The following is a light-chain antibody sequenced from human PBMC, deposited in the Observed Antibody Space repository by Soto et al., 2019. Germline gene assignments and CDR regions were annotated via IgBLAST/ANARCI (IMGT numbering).Light chain of an antibody. J-gene: IGKJ1*01. V-gene: IGKV3-20*01. CDR1: QSVSSSY. CDR2: GAS. Sequence: PGTLSLSPGERATLSCRASQSVSSSYLAWYQQKPGQAPRLLIYGASSRATGIPDRFSGSGSGTDFTLAINRLEPEDSAVYYCQQYYSSPRTFGRGTKVDIK. CDR3: QQYYSSPRT.